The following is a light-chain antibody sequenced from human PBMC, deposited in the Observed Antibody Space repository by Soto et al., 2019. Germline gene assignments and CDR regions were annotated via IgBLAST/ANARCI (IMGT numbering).Light chain of an antibody. Sequence: QSVLTQPASVSGSPGQSITISCTGTSSDIGSYNLVSWYQHHPGKAPKLRIYEGSERPSGLSNRFSGSKSGNAASLTISGLQAEDEADYYGCSFAGTDTHVVFGGGTKLTVL. CDR3: CSFAGTDTHVV. CDR2: EGS. V-gene: IGLV2-23*01. CDR1: SSDIGSYNL. J-gene: IGLJ2*01.